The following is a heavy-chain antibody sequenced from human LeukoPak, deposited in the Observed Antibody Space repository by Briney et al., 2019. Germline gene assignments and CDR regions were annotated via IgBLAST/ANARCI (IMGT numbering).Heavy chain of an antibody. CDR2: IKQDGSEK. CDR3: ASPSIFGELLFVY. CDR1: GFTFSSYW. J-gene: IGHJ4*02. V-gene: IGHV3-7*01. D-gene: IGHD3-10*01. Sequence: GGSLRLSCAASGFTFSSYWMSWVRQAPGKGLEWVANIKQDGSEKYYVDSVKGRFTISRDNAKNSLYLRMNSLRAEDTAVYYCASPSIFGELLFVYWGQGTLVTVSS.